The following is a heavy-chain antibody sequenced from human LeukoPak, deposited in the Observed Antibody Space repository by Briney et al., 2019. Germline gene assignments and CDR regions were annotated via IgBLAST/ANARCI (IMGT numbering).Heavy chain of an antibody. V-gene: IGHV4-34*01. CDR2: INHSGST. J-gene: IGHJ6*03. D-gene: IGHD3-10*01. CDR1: GGSFSGYY. Sequence: SETLSLTCAVYGGSFSGYYWSWIRQPPGKGLEWIGEINHSGSTNYNPSLKSRVTISVDTSKNQFSLKLSSVTAADTAVYYCARAQYYYGSGTPKRRYYMDVWGKGTTVTVSS. CDR3: ARAQYYYGSGTPKRRYYMDV.